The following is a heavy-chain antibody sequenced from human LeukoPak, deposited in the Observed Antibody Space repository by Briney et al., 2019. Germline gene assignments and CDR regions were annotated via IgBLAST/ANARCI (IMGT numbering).Heavy chain of an antibody. CDR3: AKEDYDYVWGILGSFDY. V-gene: IGHV3-23*01. D-gene: IGHD3-16*01. CDR1: GFTFSSYA. J-gene: IGHJ4*02. CDR2: ISGSGGST. Sequence: GGSLRLSCAASGFTFSSYAMSWVRQAPGKGLEWVSAISGSGGSTYYADSVKGRFTISRDNSKNTLYLQMNSLRAEDTAVYYCAKEDYDYVWGILGSFDYWGQGTLVTVSS.